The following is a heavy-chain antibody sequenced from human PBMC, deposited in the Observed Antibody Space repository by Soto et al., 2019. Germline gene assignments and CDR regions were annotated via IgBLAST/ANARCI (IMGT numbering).Heavy chain of an antibody. Sequence: PVKLSCTASGGTFSRYAISWLRHAPGQGLEWVGGIIPIFGTANYAQKFQGRVTITADESTSTAYMELSSLRSEDTAVYYCARAAYSYGTAYLSYYYGMDVWGQGPTVTVSS. D-gene: IGHD5-18*01. CDR1: GGTFSRYA. CDR3: ARAAYSYGTAYLSYYYGMDV. J-gene: IGHJ6*02. V-gene: IGHV1-69*13. CDR2: IIPIFGTA.